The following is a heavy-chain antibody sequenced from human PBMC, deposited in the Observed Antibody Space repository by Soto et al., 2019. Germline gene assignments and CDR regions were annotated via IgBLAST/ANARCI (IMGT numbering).Heavy chain of an antibody. CDR2: VSHDGNNT. CDR1: GFTFSSYE. CDR3: ARVTIGAAAVDL. J-gene: IGHJ5*02. D-gene: IGHD2-15*01. Sequence: QVQLVESGGGVVQPGRSLRLSCAASGFTFSSYEMDWVRQAPGKGLEWVSVVSHDGNNTYFGDSVKGRFSTSRDNSKNMVYLEMNSVREEDTAIYYCARVTIGAAAVDLWGQGTLVTVSS. V-gene: IGHV3-30*03.